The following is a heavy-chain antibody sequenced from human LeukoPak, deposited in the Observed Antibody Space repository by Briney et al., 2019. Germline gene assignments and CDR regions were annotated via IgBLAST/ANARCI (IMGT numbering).Heavy chain of an antibody. CDR3: ARGTVAGRRGDFQH. CDR2: INHSGST. V-gene: IGHV4-34*01. J-gene: IGHJ1*01. Sequence: PSETLSLTCALYGGSFSGYYWSWIRQPPGKGPEWIGEINHSGSTNYNPSLKRRVTISVDTSKNQFSLKLSSVTAADTAVYYCARGTVAGRRGDFQHWGQGTLVTVSS. CDR1: GGSFSGYY. D-gene: IGHD6-19*01.